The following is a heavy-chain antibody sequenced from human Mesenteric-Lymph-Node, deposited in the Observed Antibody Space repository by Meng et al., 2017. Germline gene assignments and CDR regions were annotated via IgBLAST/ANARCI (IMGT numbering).Heavy chain of an antibody. CDR3: ASKRQLRYYYYGMDV. J-gene: IGHJ6*02. CDR1: GGSISSGGYY. V-gene: IGHV4-31*03. CDR2: MYTSGTT. Sequence: SETLSLTCTVSGGSISSGGYYWSWIRQHPGKGLEWIGYMYTSGTTYYNPSLKSRVTISVDTSKNQFSLKLSSVTAADTAVYYCASKRQLRYYYYGMDVWGQGTTVTVSS. D-gene: IGHD3-16*01.